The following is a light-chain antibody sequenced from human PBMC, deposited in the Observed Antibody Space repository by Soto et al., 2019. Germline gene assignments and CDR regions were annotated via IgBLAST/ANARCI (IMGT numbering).Light chain of an antibody. Sequence: EIVLTQSPGTLSLSPGERATLSCRASQSVSSSYLAWYQQKPGQAPRLLIYGASSRATGIPDRFSGSGSGTDFTLTISGLQPDDFATYYCQQCFWHWTFGQGTKVDIK. CDR3: QQCFWHWT. J-gene: IGKJ1*01. CDR1: QSVSSSY. CDR2: GAS. V-gene: IGKV3-20*01.